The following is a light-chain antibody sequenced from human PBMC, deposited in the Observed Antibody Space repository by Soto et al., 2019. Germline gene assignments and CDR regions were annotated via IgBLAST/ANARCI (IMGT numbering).Light chain of an antibody. CDR2: DAY. CDR1: QSVSSY. V-gene: IGKV3-11*01. CDR3: QQRSNWPTT. J-gene: IGKJ1*01. Sequence: EIVLTQSPATLSLSPGERATLSCMASQSVSSYLAWYQQKPGQAHRLLIYDAYNRATGIPARFSGSGSGTDFTLTISSLEPEDFAVYYCQQRSNWPTTFGQGTKVDIK.